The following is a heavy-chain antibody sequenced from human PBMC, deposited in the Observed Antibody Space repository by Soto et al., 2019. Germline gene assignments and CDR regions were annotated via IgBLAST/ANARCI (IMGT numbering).Heavy chain of an antibody. V-gene: IGHV3-21*01. D-gene: IGHD3-22*01. J-gene: IGHJ4*02. CDR3: AKDGSESYYYDHELSY. Sequence: GGSLRLSCAASGFTFRSFTMNWVRQAPGKGLEWVSTISSNSAYIYYTDALRGRFTISRDNAKNSLHLQMNSLRAEDTAVYYCAKDGSESYYYDHELSYWGQGTLVTVSS. CDR1: GFTFRSFT. CDR2: ISSNSAYI.